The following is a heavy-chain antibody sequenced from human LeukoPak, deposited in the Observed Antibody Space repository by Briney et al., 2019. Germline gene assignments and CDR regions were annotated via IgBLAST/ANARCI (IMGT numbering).Heavy chain of an antibody. CDR3: ARNLGYCTNGVCYTLDH. D-gene: IGHD2-8*01. CDR1: GGTFSSYA. Sequence: SVKVSCKASGGTFSSYASSWVRQAPGQGLEWMGGIIPIFGTANYAQKFQGRVTITADESTSTAYMELSSLRSEDTAVYYCARNLGYCTNGVCYTLDHWGQGTLVTVPS. CDR2: IIPIFGTA. J-gene: IGHJ4*02. V-gene: IGHV1-69*13.